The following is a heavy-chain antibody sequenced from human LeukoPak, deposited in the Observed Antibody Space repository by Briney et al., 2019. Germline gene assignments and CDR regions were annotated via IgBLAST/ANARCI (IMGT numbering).Heavy chain of an antibody. CDR1: GGSISSYY. CDR3: ARDGEYSSGWYDP. Sequence: SETLSLTCTVSGGSISSYYWSWIRQPPGKGLEWIGEIYHSGSTNYNPSLKSRVTISVDTSKNQFSLKLSSVTAADTAVYYCARDGEYSSGWYDPWGQGTLVTVSS. J-gene: IGHJ5*02. CDR2: IYHSGST. D-gene: IGHD6-19*01. V-gene: IGHV4-59*12.